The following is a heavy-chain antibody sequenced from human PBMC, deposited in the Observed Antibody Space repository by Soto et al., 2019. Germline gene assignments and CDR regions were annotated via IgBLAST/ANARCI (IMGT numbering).Heavy chain of an antibody. CDR3: ARAPRGNYGYPSYFDY. Sequence: PSETLSLTCTVSGGSISSYYWSWIRQPPGKGLEWIGYIYYSGSTNYNSSLKSRVTISVDRSKNQFSLKLSSVTAADTAVYCCARAPRGNYGYPSYFDYWGQGTLVTVSS. V-gene: IGHV4-59*12. D-gene: IGHD3-10*01. CDR1: GGSISSYY. CDR2: IYYSGST. J-gene: IGHJ4*02.